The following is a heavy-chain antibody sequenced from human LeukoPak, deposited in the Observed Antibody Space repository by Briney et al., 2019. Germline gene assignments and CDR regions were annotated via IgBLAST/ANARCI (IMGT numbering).Heavy chain of an antibody. CDR2: IYPTGKT. D-gene: IGHD6-19*01. V-gene: IGHV3-66*01. CDR1: GITVDINY. Sequence: GGSLRLSCEASGITVDINYMTWVRQAPGKGLERVSLIYPTGKTLYADSVKDRFTISRDSSKNTVYLHMNSLRAGDTAVYFCARGVSHDSSPYLDSFDVWGQGTMVTVAS. CDR3: ARGVSHDSSPYLDSFDV. J-gene: IGHJ3*01.